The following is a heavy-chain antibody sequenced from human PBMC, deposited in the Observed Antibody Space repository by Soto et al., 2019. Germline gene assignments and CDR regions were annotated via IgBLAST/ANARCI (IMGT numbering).Heavy chain of an antibody. CDR1: GGSISSSSYY. Sequence: SETLSLTCTVSGGSISSSSYYWGWIRQPPGKGLEWIGSIYYRGSTYYNPSLKSRVTISVDTSKNQFSLKLSSVTAADTAVYYCARGIDYYDSSGSYGYYYGMDVWGQGTTVTVSS. J-gene: IGHJ6*02. V-gene: IGHV4-39*07. CDR3: ARGIDYYDSSGSYGYYYGMDV. CDR2: IYYRGST. D-gene: IGHD3-22*01.